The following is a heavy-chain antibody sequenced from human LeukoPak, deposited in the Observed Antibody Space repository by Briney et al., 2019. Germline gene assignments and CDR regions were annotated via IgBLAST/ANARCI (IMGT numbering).Heavy chain of an antibody. CDR3: ARDCHDYGDYGGEVGCLHYGMDV. V-gene: IGHV3-21*01. D-gene: IGHD4-17*01. Sequence: GGSLRLSCAASGFTFNAYGMTWVRQAPGKGLEWISSISSGSTYRYYADSVKGRFTISRDNAKNTLYLQMISLRAEDTALYYCARDCHDYGDYGGEVGCLHYGMDVWGQGTTVTVSS. CDR1: GFTFNAYG. J-gene: IGHJ6*02. CDR2: ISSGSTYR.